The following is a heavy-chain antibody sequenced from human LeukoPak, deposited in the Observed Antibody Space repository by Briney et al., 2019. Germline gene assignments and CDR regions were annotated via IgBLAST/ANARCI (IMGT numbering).Heavy chain of an antibody. V-gene: IGHV3-33*01. Sequence: GRSLRLSCAASGFTFSSYGMHWVRQAPGKGLEWVEVIWYDGSNKYYADSVKGRFTISRDNSKNTLYLQMNSLRAEDTAVYYCAVEGIVGARSTAFDIWGQGTMVTVSS. CDR3: AVEGIVGARSTAFDI. CDR1: GFTFSSYG. D-gene: IGHD1-26*01. J-gene: IGHJ3*02. CDR2: IWYDGSNK.